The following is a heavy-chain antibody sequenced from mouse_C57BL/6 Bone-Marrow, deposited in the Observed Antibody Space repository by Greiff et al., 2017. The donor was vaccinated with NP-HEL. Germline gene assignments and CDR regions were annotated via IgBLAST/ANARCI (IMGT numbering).Heavy chain of an antibody. J-gene: IGHJ4*01. CDR1: GYSITSGYY. Sequence: DVKLQESGPGLVKPSQSLSLTCSVTGYSITSGYYWNWIRQFPGNKLEWMGYISYDGSNNYNPSLKNRISITRDTSKNQFFLKLNSVTTEDTATYYCARDRRDAMDYWGQGTSVTVSS. CDR2: ISYDGSN. CDR3: ARDRRDAMDY. V-gene: IGHV3-6*01.